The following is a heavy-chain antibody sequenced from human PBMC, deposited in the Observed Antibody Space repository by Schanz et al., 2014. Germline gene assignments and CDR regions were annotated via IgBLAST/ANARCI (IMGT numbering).Heavy chain of an antibody. CDR2: ISGSGVIT. J-gene: IGHJ4*02. CDR3: ARDGYNAYDLKRGDY. V-gene: IGHV3-23*04. D-gene: IGHD5-12*01. Sequence: EVQLVESGGGLVQPGRSLRLSCAASGFTFDDYAMHWVRQAPGKALEWVSGISGSGVITYYEDSVKGRFTISRDNSKNTLYLQMNSLRAEDTAIYYCARDGYNAYDLKRGDYWGQGTQVAVSS. CDR1: GFTFDDYA.